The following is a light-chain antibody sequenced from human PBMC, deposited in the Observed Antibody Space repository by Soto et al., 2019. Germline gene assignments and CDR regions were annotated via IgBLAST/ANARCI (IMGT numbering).Light chain of an antibody. CDR1: QSVSSSY. CDR2: GAS. CDR3: QQYGSSPRT. J-gene: IGKJ1*01. V-gene: IGKV3-20*01. Sequence: EIVLTQSPGALSLSPGERATLSCGASQSVSSSYLAWYQQKPGQAPRLLIYGASTRATGIQDRFSGSGSGTDFTLTISRLEPEDLAVYYCQQYGSSPRTFGQGTKVEIK.